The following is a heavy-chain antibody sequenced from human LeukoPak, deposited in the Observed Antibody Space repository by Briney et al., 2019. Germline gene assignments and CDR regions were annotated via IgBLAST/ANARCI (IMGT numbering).Heavy chain of an antibody. J-gene: IGHJ4*02. Sequence: GGSLRLSCAASGFTFSSYEMNWVRQAPGKELEWVSYISRSGSTIYYADSVKGRFTISRDNSKNTLYLQMNSMRAEDTAVYYCARGSLGYCDSTSCFTQFDYWGQGTLVTVSS. V-gene: IGHV3-48*03. CDR1: GFTFSSYE. D-gene: IGHD2-2*02. CDR2: ISRSGSTI. CDR3: ARGSLGYCDSTSCFTQFDY.